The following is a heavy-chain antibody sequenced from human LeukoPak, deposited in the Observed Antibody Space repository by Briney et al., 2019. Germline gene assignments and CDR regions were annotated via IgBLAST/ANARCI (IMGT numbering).Heavy chain of an antibody. V-gene: IGHV4-59*01. CDR2: IYNSGST. Sequence: KPSETLSLTCTVSGGSISTYYWSWIRQPPGKGLEWIGYIYNSGSTNYNPSLKSRVTILVDTSKNQFSLKLSSVTAADTAVYYCAKDRSDAFDIWGQGTMDTVSS. CDR1: GGSISTYY. CDR3: AKDRSDAFDI. D-gene: IGHD1-26*01. J-gene: IGHJ3*02.